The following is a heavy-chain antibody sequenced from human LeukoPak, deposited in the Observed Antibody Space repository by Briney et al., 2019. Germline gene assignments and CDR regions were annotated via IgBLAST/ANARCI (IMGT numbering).Heavy chain of an antibody. D-gene: IGHD2-21*02. CDR3: ARVNLPGGDTV. Sequence: SETLSLTCTVSGGSISSYYWRWIRQPPGKGLEWIGYIYYSGSTNYNPSLKSRVTISVGTSKNQFSLKLSSVTAADTAVYYCARVNLPGGDTVWGQGTLVTVSS. V-gene: IGHV4-59*01. CDR2: IYYSGST. J-gene: IGHJ4*02. CDR1: GGSISSYY.